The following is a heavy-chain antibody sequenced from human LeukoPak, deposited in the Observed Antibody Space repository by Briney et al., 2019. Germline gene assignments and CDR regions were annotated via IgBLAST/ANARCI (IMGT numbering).Heavy chain of an antibody. CDR2: IYSGGST. V-gene: IGHV3-53*04. D-gene: IGHD2-2*01. J-gene: IGHJ6*02. CDR1: GFTVSSNY. Sequence: GGSLRLSCAASGFTVSSNYMSWVRQAPGKGLEWVSVIYSGGSTYYADSVKGRFTISRHSSKNTLYLQMNSLRAEDTAVYYCASQVVPADVYGMDVWGQGTKVTVSS. CDR3: ASQVVPADVYGMDV.